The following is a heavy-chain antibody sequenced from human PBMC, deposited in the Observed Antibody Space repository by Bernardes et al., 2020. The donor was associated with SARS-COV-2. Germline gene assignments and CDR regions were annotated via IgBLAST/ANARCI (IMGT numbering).Heavy chain of an antibody. V-gene: IGHV3-7*01. D-gene: IGHD3-9*01. J-gene: IGHJ5*02. CDR3: ARISDDWAFDP. CDR2: IKQDGTEK. Sequence: VCPLILSCAASGFTLRRSWMFWVRQAPGQGLEWVAKIKQDGTEKYYVDSVKGRFTISRDIAKNSLDLQMNSLRVEDTAMYYCARISDDWAFDPWGQGTLVTVSS. CDR1: GFTLRRSW.